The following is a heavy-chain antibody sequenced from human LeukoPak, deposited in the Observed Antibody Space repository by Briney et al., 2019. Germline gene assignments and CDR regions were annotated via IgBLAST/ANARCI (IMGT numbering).Heavy chain of an antibody. CDR1: GVSISSYY. D-gene: IGHD3-16*01. Sequence: SETLSLTCTVSGVSISSYYWSWIRQPPGKGLEWIGYIYYSGSTNYNPSLKSRVTISVDTSKNQFSLKLSSVTAANTAVYYCARVTRQAYFDYWGQGTLVTVSS. V-gene: IGHV4-59*01. CDR2: IYYSGST. J-gene: IGHJ4*02. CDR3: ARVTRQAYFDY.